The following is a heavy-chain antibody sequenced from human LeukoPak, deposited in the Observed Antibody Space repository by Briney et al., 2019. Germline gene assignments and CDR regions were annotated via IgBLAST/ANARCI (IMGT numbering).Heavy chain of an antibody. CDR2: IYYSGST. CDR3: ARGAGAFDY. CDR1: GVSISPYY. Sequence: PSETLSLTCTVSGVSISPYYWSWIRQPPGKGLEWIGYIYYSGSTTYNPSLKSPVTISVDTSRNQFSLKLSSVTAVDTAVYYCARGAGAFDYWGHGTLVTVSS. D-gene: IGHD6-19*01. V-gene: IGHV4-59*01. J-gene: IGHJ4*01.